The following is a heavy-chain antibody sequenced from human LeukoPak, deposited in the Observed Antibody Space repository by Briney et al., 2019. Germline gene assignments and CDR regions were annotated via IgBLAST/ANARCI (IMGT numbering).Heavy chain of an antibody. CDR1: GYTFTSYG. J-gene: IGHJ6*03. CDR2: IIPIFGTA. CDR3: ASPWGGYGSGRYYMDV. V-gene: IGHV1-69*13. D-gene: IGHD3-10*01. Sequence: ASVKVSCKASGYTFTSYGISWVRQAPGQGLEWMGGIIPIFGTANYAQKFQGRVTITADESTSTAYMELSSLRSEDTAVYYCASPWGGYGSGRYYMDVWGKGTTVTVSS.